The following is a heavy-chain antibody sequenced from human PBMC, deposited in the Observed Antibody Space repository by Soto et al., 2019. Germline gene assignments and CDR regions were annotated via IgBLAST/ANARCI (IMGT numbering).Heavy chain of an antibody. CDR2: INPNSGGT. D-gene: IGHD1-1*01. CDR3: ARDGLGTTGYYSGMGV. J-gene: IGHJ6*02. V-gene: IGHV1-2*04. CDR1: GYTFTVYY. Sequence: PVKGACKAAGYTFTVYYRHWGRQTPRQGLEWMGWINPNSGGTNYAQKFQGWVTMTRDTSISTAYMELSRLRSDDTAVYYCARDGLGTTGYYSGMGVWGQGTTVTVSS.